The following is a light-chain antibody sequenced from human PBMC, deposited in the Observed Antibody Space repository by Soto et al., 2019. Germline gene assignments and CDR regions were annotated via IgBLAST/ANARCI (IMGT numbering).Light chain of an antibody. CDR3: QQFDSVPLT. Sequence: DVQMTQSPSSLSASVGDRVTITCQASPDIGTYLNWYQHKPGKAPKLLIFDTSHVATGVPARFSGGGSDTYFTFTITNLQPADVAVYYCQQFDSVPLTFGGGTHVE. CDR1: PDIGTY. J-gene: IGKJ4*01. V-gene: IGKV1-33*01. CDR2: DTS.